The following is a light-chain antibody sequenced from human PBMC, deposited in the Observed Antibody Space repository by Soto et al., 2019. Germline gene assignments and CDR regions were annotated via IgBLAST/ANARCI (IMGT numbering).Light chain of an antibody. Sequence: EVVMTQSPATLSVSPGERATLSCRASQSVDSNLAWYQQKPGQAPWLLIHGASTRAPDIPARFSGSGSGTDFTLTISSLKSEDFAVYYCQQYHNWHLGLTLRGGTKVDIK. CDR3: QQYHNWHLGLT. V-gene: IGKV3-15*01. CDR2: GAS. J-gene: IGKJ4*01. CDR1: QSVDSN.